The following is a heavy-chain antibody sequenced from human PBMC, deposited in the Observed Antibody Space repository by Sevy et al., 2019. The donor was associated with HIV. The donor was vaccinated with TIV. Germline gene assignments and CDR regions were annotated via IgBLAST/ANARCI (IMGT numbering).Heavy chain of an antibody. CDR2: IRSKAYGGTT. Sequence: GGSLRLSCTTSGFTFGSYTMSWVRQAPGKGLEWTAFIRSKAYGGTTEYAASVKGRFTISRDDSKSVAYLLMNSLKTEDTAVYYCTRVEGTTDWGMDVWGQGTTVTVSS. D-gene: IGHD1-7*01. V-gene: IGHV3-49*02. CDR3: TRVEGTTDWGMDV. J-gene: IGHJ6*02. CDR1: GFTFGSYT.